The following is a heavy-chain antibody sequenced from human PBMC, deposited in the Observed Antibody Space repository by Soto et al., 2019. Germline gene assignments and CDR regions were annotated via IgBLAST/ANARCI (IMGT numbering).Heavy chain of an antibody. V-gene: IGHV1-3*01. CDR1: GYTFTSYA. D-gene: IGHD5-12*01. CDR2: INAGNGNT. CDR3: ARARSATTSYYYYYYGMDV. Sequence: VASVKVSCKACGYTFTSYAMHWVRQAPGQGLEWMGWINAGNGNTKYSQKFQGRVTITRDTSASTAYMELSSLRSEDTAVYYCARARSATTSYYYYYYGMDVWGQGTTVTVSS. J-gene: IGHJ6*02.